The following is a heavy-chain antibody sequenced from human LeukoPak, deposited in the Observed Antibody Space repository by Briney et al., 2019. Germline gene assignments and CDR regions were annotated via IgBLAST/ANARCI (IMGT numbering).Heavy chain of an antibody. D-gene: IGHD3-22*01. J-gene: IGHJ4*02. V-gene: IGHV3-23*01. Sequence: PGGSLRLSCAALGSTFTSYAMSWVRQAPGKALEWVSAISGSGGRTYYADSVKGRFTISRDNSKNTLYLQMNSLRAEDTAVYYCAKPLQYYYDSSGYLHWGQGTLVTVSS. CDR2: ISGSGGRT. CDR3: AKPLQYYYDSSGYLH. CDR1: GSTFTSYA.